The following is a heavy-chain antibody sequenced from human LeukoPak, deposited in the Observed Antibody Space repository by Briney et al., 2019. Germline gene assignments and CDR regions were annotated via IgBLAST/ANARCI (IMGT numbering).Heavy chain of an antibody. J-gene: IGHJ5*02. Sequence: PGGSLRLSCAASGFTFSSYSVNWVRQAPGKGLEWVSYISSSSSTIYYADSVKGRFTISRDNAKNSLYPQMNSLRAEDTAVYYCARALRYFDWLSTSPEYNWFDPWGQGTLVTVSS. D-gene: IGHD3-9*01. CDR1: GFTFSSYS. V-gene: IGHV3-48*01. CDR2: ISSSSSTI. CDR3: ARALRYFDWLSTSPEYNWFDP.